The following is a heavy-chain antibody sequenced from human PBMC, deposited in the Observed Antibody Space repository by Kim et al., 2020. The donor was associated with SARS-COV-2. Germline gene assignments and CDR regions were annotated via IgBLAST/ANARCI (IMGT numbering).Heavy chain of an antibody. CDR3: ARGLGSLTNWGPFGDN. CDR1: GYTFTSYY. Sequence: ASVKVSCKASGYTFTSYYMHWVRQAPGQGLEWMGIINPSGGSTSYAQKLQGRVTMTRDTSTSTVYMELSSLRSEDTAVYYCARGLGSLTNWGPFGDNWGQGTLVTVSS. V-gene: IGHV1-46*01. CDR2: INPSGGST. J-gene: IGHJ4*02. D-gene: IGHD7-27*01.